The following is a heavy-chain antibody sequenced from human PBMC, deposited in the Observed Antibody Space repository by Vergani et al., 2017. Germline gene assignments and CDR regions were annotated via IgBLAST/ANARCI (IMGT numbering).Heavy chain of an antibody. CDR3: ARGKGPRWVKIDY. D-gene: IGHD4-23*01. CDR1: GGSISSGSYY. V-gene: IGHV4-39*07. CDR2: INHSGST. Sequence: QVQLQESGPGLVKPSQTLSLTCTVSGGSISSGSYYWSWIRQPPGKGLEWIGEINHSGSTNYNPSLKSRVTISVDTSKNQFSLKLSSVTAADTAVYYCARGKGPRWVKIDYWGQGTLVTVSS. J-gene: IGHJ4*02.